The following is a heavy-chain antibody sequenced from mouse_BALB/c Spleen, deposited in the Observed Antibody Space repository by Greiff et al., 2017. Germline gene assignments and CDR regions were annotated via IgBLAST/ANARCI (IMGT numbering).Heavy chain of an antibody. J-gene: IGHJ1*01. Sequence: DVMLVESGGGLVKPGGSLKLSCAASGFTFSDYYMYWVRQTPEKRLEWVATISDGGSYTYYPDSVKGRFTISRDNAKNNLYLQMSSLKSEDTAMYYCARDGGYYGENWYFDVWGAGTTVTVSS. CDR3: ARDGGYYGENWYFDV. D-gene: IGHD1-1*01. V-gene: IGHV5-4*02. CDR1: GFTFSDYY. CDR2: ISDGGSYT.